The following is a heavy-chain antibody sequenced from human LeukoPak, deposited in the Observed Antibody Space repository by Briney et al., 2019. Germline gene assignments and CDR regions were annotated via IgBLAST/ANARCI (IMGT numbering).Heavy chain of an antibody. CDR2: INHSGST. CDR3: ARRPSEGYSGYDGQYNWFDP. J-gene: IGHJ5*02. D-gene: IGHD5-12*01. Sequence: SETLSLTCAVYGGSFSGYYWSWIRQPPGKGLEWIGEINHSGSTNYNPSLKSRVTISVDTSKNQFSLKLSSVTAADTAVYYCARRPSEGYSGYDGQYNWFDPWGQGTLVTVSS. V-gene: IGHV4-34*01. CDR1: GGSFSGYY.